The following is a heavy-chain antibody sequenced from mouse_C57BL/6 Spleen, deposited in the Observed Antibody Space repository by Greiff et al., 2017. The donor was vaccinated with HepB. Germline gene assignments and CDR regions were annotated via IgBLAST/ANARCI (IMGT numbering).Heavy chain of an antibody. CDR3: TTRIAMDY. Sequence: VQLKQSGAELVRPGASVKLSCTASGFNIKDDYMHWVKQRPEQGLEWIGWIDPENGDTEYASKFQGKATITADTSSNTAYLQLSSLTSEDTAVYYCTTRIAMDYWGQGTSVTVSS. CDR1: GFNIKDDY. V-gene: IGHV14-4*01. CDR2: IDPENGDT. J-gene: IGHJ4*01.